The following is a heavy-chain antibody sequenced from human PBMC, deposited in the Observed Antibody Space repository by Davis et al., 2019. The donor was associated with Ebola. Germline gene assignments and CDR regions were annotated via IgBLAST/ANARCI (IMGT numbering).Heavy chain of an antibody. V-gene: IGHV3-7*01. D-gene: IGHD6-19*01. CDR2: IKQDGSQK. Sequence: PGGSLRLSCAVSGFTFNNYWMSWVRQAPGKGLEWVANIKQDGSQKYYVDSVKGRFTISRDNAKNSLFLQMNSLRVEDTAVFYCARDLAVAGRGPIDHWGQGTLVTVSS. CDR1: GFTFNNYW. J-gene: IGHJ4*02. CDR3: ARDLAVAGRGPIDH.